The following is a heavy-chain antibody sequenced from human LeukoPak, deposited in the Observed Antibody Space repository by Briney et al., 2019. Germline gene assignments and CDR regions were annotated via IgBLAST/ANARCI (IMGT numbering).Heavy chain of an antibody. J-gene: IGHJ4*02. D-gene: IGHD6-19*01. V-gene: IGHV4-39*01. CDR3: ARSVGGSSGWYRFGPRFFDY. CDR2: IYYSGST. CDR1: GGSISSSSYY. Sequence: SETLSLTCTVSGGSISSSSYYWGWIRQPPGKGLEWIGSIYYSGSTYYNPSLKSRVTISVDTSKNQFSLKLSSVTAADTAVYYCARSVGGSSGWYRFGPRFFDYWGQGTLVTVSS.